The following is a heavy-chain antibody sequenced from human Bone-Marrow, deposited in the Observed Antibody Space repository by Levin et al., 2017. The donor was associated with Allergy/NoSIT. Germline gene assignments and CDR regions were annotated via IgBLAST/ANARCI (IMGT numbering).Heavy chain of an antibody. CDR3: ARYDLVAASYFDY. D-gene: IGHD1-26*01. V-gene: IGHV4-59*01. CDR2: IHYSGST. J-gene: IGHJ4*02. CDR1: GGSISSYY. Sequence: SQTLSLTCTVSGGSISSYYWSWIRQPPGKGLEWIGYIHYSGSTNYNPSLNSRVTISVDTSKNQFSLKLTSVTAADTAVYYCARYDLVAASYFDYWGQGTLVTVPS.